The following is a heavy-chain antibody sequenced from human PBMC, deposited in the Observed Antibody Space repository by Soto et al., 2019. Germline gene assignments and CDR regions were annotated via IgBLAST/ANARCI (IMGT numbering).Heavy chain of an antibody. Sequence: GSLRLSCAASGFTFSSYSMNWVRQAPGKGLEWVSSISSSSSYIYYADSVKGRFTISRDNAKNSLYLQMNSLRAEDTAVYYCARDGCSSTSCPVDYYYGMDVWGQGXTVAVSS. J-gene: IGHJ6*02. CDR3: ARDGCSSTSCPVDYYYGMDV. V-gene: IGHV3-21*01. CDR2: ISSSSSYI. CDR1: GFTFSSYS. D-gene: IGHD2-2*01.